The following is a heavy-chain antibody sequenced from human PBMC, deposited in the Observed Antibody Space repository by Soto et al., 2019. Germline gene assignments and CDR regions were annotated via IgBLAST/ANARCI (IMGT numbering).Heavy chain of an antibody. J-gene: IGHJ4*02. CDR2: ISPDGSRL. V-gene: IGHV3-7*01. D-gene: IGHD4-17*01. CDR3: ARSPSMTTVSLDY. Sequence: PGGSLRLSCAASGFIFSNHWLSWSRQAPGKGLEWVANISPDGSRLSYADSVNGRFTISRDNAKNSQYLQMNSLRAEDTAVYYCARSPSMTTVSLDYSGQATLVTVSS. CDR1: GFIFSNHW.